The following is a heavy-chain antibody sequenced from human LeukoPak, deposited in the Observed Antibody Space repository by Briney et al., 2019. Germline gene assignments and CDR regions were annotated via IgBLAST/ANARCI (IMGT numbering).Heavy chain of an antibody. V-gene: IGHV4-39*01. CDR3: ATQAYFYDSSGYWDWYFDL. CDR1: GGSISSSSYY. Sequence: PSETLSLTCTVSGGSISSSSYYWGWIRQPPGKGLEWIGSIYYSGSTYYNPSLKSRATISVDTSKNQFSLKLSSVTAADTAVYYCATQAYFYDSSGYWDWYFDLWGRGTLVTVSS. CDR2: IYYSGST. D-gene: IGHD3-22*01. J-gene: IGHJ2*01.